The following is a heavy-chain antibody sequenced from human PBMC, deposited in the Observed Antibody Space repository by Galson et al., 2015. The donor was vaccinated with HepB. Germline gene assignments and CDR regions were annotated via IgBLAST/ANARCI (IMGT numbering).Heavy chain of an antibody. V-gene: IGHV1-69*10. CDR3: ARVYSNYSLLGDMDV. CDR2: IIPILGIA. D-gene: IGHD4-11*01. CDR1: GGTFSSYA. Sequence: SVKVSCKASGGTFSSYAISWVRQAPGQGLEWMGGIIPILGIANYAQKFQGRVTITADKSTSTAYMELSSLRSEDTAVYYCARVYSNYSLLGDMDVWGKGTTVTVSS. J-gene: IGHJ6*03.